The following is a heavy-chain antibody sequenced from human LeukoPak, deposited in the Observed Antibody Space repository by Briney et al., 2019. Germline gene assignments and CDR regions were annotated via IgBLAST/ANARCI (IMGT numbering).Heavy chain of an antibody. J-gene: IGHJ4*02. CDR3: ARGTGTSGEYYFDY. Sequence: KPSEALSLTCAVYGESFSGYYWNWIRQPPGKGLEWIGEINHSGSTNYNPSLKSRVTISVDTSKNQFSLKLSSVTAADTAMYYCARGTGTSGEYYFDYWGQGTLVTVSS. CDR1: GESFSGYY. V-gene: IGHV4-34*01. CDR2: INHSGST. D-gene: IGHD1-7*01.